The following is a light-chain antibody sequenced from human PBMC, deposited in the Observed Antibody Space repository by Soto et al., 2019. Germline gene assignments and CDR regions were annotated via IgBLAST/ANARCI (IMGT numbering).Light chain of an antibody. CDR1: SSDIGSYDH. CDR3: TSYTDRQSYL. V-gene: IGLV2-14*03. J-gene: IGLJ1*01. CDR2: AVS. Sequence: QSVLTQPASVSGSPGQSITISCSGTSSDIGSYDHVAWYQQFPGKSPKLIIYAVSGRPSGVSDRFSGSKSGISASLTISGLQTEEEADYYCTSYTDRQSYLFGTGTKVTVL.